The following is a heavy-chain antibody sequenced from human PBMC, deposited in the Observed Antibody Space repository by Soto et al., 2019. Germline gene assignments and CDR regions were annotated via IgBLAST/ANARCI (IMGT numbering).Heavy chain of an antibody. Sequence: NPSETLSLTXAVYGGSFSGYYWSWIRQPPGKGLEWIGEINHSGSTNYNPSLKSRVTISVDTSKNQFSLKLSSVTAADTAVYYCARDGSGSDYWGQGTLVTVSS. CDR2: INHSGST. V-gene: IGHV4-34*01. CDR3: ARDGSGSDY. CDR1: GGSFSGYY. D-gene: IGHD3-10*01. J-gene: IGHJ4*02.